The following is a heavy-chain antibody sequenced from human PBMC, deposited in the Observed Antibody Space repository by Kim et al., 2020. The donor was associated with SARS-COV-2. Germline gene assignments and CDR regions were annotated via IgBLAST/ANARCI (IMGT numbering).Heavy chain of an antibody. CDR3: ARDLPYCTNGVCYQTGEDYYYGVHV. V-gene: IGHV1-69*13. Sequence: SVKVSCKASGCTFSSYAISWVRQAPGQGLEWMGGIIPIFGTANYAQKFQGRVTITADESTSTAYMELSSLRSEDTAVYYCARDLPYCTNGVCYQTGEDYYYGVHVWGQGTTVTVSS. CDR2: IIPIFGTA. CDR1: GCTFSSYA. J-gene: IGHJ6*02. D-gene: IGHD2-8*01.